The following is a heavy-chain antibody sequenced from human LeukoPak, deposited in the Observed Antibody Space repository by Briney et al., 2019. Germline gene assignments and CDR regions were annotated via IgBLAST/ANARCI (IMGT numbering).Heavy chain of an antibody. V-gene: IGHV3-23*01. Sequence: QPGGSLRLSCAASGFTFSSYAMSWVRPAPGKGLEGVSAISGSGGSTYYADSVKGRFTISRDNSKNTLYLQMNSLRAEDTAVYYCAKALYTMVRGVSYSSFDYWGQGTLVTVSS. J-gene: IGHJ4*02. CDR3: AKALYTMVRGVSYSSFDY. D-gene: IGHD3-10*01. CDR1: GFTFSSYA. CDR2: ISGSGGST.